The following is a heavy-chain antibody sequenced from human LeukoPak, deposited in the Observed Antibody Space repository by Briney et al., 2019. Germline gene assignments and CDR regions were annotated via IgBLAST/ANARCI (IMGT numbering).Heavy chain of an antibody. Sequence: GASVKVSCKASGGTFSSYAISWVRQAPGQGLEWMGWISAYNGNTNYAQKLQGRVTMTTDTSTSTAYMELRSLRSDDTAVYYCARAVAGVYYYGMDVWGQGTTVTVSS. J-gene: IGHJ6*02. V-gene: IGHV1-18*01. CDR2: ISAYNGNT. CDR1: GGTFSSYA. CDR3: ARAVAGVYYYGMDV. D-gene: IGHD6-19*01.